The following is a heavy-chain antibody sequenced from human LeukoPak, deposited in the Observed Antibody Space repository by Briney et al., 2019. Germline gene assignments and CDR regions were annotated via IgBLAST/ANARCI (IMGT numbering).Heavy chain of an antibody. CDR3: ASILLWFVYDY. CDR1: GFTFDDYA. D-gene: IGHD3-10*01. CDR2: ISWDGGST. J-gene: IGHJ4*02. V-gene: IGHV3-43D*03. Sequence: PGGSLRLSCAASGFTFDDYAMHWVRQAPGKGLEWVSLISWDGGSTYYADSVKGRFTISRDNSKNTLYLQMNSPRAEDTAVYYCASILLWFVYDYWGQGTLVTVSS.